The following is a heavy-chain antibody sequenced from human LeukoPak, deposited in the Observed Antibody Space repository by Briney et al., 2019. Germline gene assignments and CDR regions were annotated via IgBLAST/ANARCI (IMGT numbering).Heavy chain of an antibody. V-gene: IGHV4-39*07. CDR1: GGSISSSSYY. Sequence: PSETLSLTCTVSGGSISSSSYYWGWIRQPPGKGLEWIGSIYYSGSTYHNPSLKSRVTISVDTSKNQFSLKLSSVTAADTAVYYCARAPGGRYFDWLFGPFDYWGQGTLVTVSS. J-gene: IGHJ4*02. D-gene: IGHD3-9*01. CDR3: ARAPGGRYFDWLFGPFDY. CDR2: IYYSGST.